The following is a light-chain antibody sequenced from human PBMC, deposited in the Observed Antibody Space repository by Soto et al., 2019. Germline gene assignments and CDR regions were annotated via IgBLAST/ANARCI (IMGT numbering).Light chain of an antibody. CDR3: QQGYNFPRA. V-gene: IGKV1-12*01. J-gene: IGKJ1*01. Sequence: DSQMTQSPSSISASVGDRVTITCRASHPISIWLAWYQQVPGQAPYLLIYHASTLQSGVPSRFSGSGSGTDFTLTLNRLLPADFATYYGQQGYNFPRAFGQGNRGEI. CDR2: HAS. CDR1: HPISIW.